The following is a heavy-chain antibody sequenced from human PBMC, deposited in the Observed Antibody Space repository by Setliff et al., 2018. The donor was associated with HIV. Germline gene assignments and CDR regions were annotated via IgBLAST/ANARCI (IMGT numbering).Heavy chain of an antibody. J-gene: IGHJ4*02. D-gene: IGHD5-18*01. CDR2: INAGTGNT. CDR1: GYRFTGFA. Sequence: ASVKVSCKASGYRFTGFAIHWVRQAPGQRFEWMGWINAGTGNTKYSQKFQDRVTISRDIHANSAYMELSSLRSEDTAIYYCARSLREYSYGSPDYWGPGTLVTVSS. V-gene: IGHV1-3*01. CDR3: ARSLREYSYGSPDY.